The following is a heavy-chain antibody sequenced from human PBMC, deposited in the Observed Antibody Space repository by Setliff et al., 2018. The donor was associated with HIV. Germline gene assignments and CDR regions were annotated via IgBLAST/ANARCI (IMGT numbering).Heavy chain of an antibody. V-gene: IGHV1-69*10. J-gene: IGHJ5*02. CDR1: GGTFSSYA. D-gene: IGHD6-6*01. CDR3: ASIAALSEHWFDP. CDR2: IIPILGIA. Sequence: SVQVSCQASGGTFSSYAISWLRQAPGQGLEWMGGIIPILGIANYAQKVQGRVTITADKSTSTAYMELSSLSSEDTAVYYCASIAALSEHWFDPWGQGTLVTVSS.